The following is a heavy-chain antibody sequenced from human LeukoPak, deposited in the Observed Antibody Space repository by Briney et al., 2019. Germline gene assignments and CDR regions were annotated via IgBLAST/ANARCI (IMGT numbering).Heavy chain of an antibody. V-gene: IGHV1-18*01. CDR2: ISAYNGNT. D-gene: IGHD6-13*01. J-gene: IGHJ4*02. Sequence: ASVKVSCKASGYTFTSYGISWVRQAPGQGLEWMGWISAYNGNTNYAQKLQGRVTMTTDTSTSTAYTELRSLRSDDTAVYYCARDQGLGSEIAAAGTTFDYWGQGTLVTVSS. CDR1: GYTFTSYG. CDR3: ARDQGLGSEIAAAGTTFDY.